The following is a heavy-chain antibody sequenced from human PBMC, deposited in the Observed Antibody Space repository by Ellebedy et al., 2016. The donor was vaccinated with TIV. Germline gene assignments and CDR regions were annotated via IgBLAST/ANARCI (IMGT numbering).Heavy chain of an antibody. D-gene: IGHD2-15*01. Sequence: GGSLRLSXAASGFTFSNYWMHWVRQAPGKGLVWVSRIKSDGSGTTYADSVKGRFTISRDNAKNTMYLQMNTLRAEDTALYYCAKGELPGNYNWFDSWGQGTLVTVSS. V-gene: IGHV3-74*01. J-gene: IGHJ5*01. CDR1: GFTFSNYW. CDR3: AKGELPGNYNWFDS. CDR2: IKSDGSGT.